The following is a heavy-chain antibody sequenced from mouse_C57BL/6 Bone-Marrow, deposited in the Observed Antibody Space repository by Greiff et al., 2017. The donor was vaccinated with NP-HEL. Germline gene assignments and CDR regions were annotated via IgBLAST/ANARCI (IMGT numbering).Heavy chain of an antibody. Sequence: QVQLQQPGAELVKPGASVKLSCKASGYTFTSYWMHWVKQRPGRGLEWIGRIDPHSGGPKYIEKFKSKATLTVDKTSSTAYMQLSSLTSEDSAVYYCAIYEAVDWYFDVWGTGTTVTVSS. CDR2: IDPHSGGP. CDR3: AIYEAVDWYFDV. CDR1: GYTFTSYW. J-gene: IGHJ1*03. V-gene: IGHV1-72*01. D-gene: IGHD3-3*01.